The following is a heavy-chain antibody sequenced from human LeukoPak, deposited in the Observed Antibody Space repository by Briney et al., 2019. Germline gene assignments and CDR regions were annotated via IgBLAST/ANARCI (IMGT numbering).Heavy chain of an antibody. J-gene: IGHJ4*02. Sequence: PSETLSLTCAVYGGSFSGYYWSWIRQPPGKGLEWIGEINHSGSTNYNPSLKSRVTILVDTSKNQFSLKLSSVTAADTAVYYCARFGGNSHARYWGQGTLVTVSS. CDR2: INHSGST. D-gene: IGHD4-23*01. V-gene: IGHV4-34*01. CDR1: GGSFSGYY. CDR3: ARFGGNSHARY.